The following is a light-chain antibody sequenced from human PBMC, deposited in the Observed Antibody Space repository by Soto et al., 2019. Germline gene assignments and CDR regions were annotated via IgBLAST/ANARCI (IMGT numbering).Light chain of an antibody. Sequence: EIVMTHSPATLSVSPWGRATLSSRASQSISDTLAWYQQKPGQAPRLLIYSASRRATGFPGRFSGSGSGTDFTLTISSLQSEDLAVYYCQQYNNWPWTFGQGTKVDI. CDR3: QQYNNWPWT. CDR1: QSISDT. V-gene: IGKV3-15*01. J-gene: IGKJ1*01. CDR2: SAS.